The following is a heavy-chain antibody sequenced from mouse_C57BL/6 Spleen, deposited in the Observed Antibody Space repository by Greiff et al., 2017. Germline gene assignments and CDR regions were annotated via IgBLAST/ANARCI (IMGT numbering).Heavy chain of an antibody. CDR2: INPSNGGT. CDR3: ARGLGWAYAMDY. V-gene: IGHV1-53*01. CDR1: GYTFTSYW. D-gene: IGHD2-3*01. Sequence: QVQLQQSGTELVKPGASVKLSCKASGYTFTSYWMHWVKQRPGQGLEWLGNINPSNGGTNYNEKFKSKATLTVDKSSSTAYMQLSSLTSEDSAVYYWARGLGWAYAMDYWGQGTSVTVSS. J-gene: IGHJ4*01.